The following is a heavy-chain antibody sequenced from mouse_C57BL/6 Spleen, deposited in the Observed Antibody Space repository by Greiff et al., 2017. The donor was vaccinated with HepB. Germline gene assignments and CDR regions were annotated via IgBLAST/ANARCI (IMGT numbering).Heavy chain of an antibody. CDR1: GYTFTDYE. J-gene: IGHJ4*01. CDR3: TRRNYYGSSYYAMDY. V-gene: IGHV1-15*01. D-gene: IGHD1-1*01. Sequence: VQRVESGAELVRPGASVTLSCKASGYTFTDYEMHWVKQTPVHGLEWIGAIDPETGGTAYNQKFKGKAILTADKSSSTAYMELRSLTSEDAAVYYCTRRNYYGSSYYAMDYWGQGTSVTVSS. CDR2: IDPETGGT.